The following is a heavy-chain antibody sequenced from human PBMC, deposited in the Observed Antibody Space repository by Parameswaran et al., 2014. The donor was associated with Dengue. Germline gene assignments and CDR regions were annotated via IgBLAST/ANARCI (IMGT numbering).Heavy chain of an antibody. J-gene: IGHJ6*03. CDR2: ISSSGSTI. D-gene: IGHD4-17*01. V-gene: IGHV3-11*01. Sequence: VRQAPGKGLEWVSYISSSGSTIYYADSVKGRFTISRDNAKNSLYLQMNSLRAEDTAVYYCARMGGDYLYYYYYMDVWGKGTTITVSS. CDR3: ARMGGDYLYYYYYMDV.